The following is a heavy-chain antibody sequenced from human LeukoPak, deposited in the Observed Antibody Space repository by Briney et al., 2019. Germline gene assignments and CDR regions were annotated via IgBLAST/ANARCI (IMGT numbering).Heavy chain of an antibody. Sequence: GGSLRLSCAASGFTFSSYAMSWVRQAPGKGLEWFSAIRGSGGGTYYADSVKGRFTISRDNSKKTVYLQMNSLRAEDTAVYYCAKARSLAARAPLDYWGQGTLVTVSS. CDR1: GFTFSSYA. CDR3: AKARSLAARAPLDY. CDR2: IRGSGGGT. J-gene: IGHJ4*02. V-gene: IGHV3-23*01. D-gene: IGHD6-6*01.